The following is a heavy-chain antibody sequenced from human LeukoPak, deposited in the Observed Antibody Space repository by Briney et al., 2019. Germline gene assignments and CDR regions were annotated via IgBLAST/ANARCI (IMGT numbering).Heavy chain of an antibody. D-gene: IGHD3-10*01. J-gene: IGHJ3*02. CDR2: IYYSGST. CDR1: GGSISDYF. CDR3: ARQSDSDYYGSGSYYSLGAFDI. V-gene: IGHV4-59*08. Sequence: PSETLSLTCTVSGGSISDYFWSWIRQPPGKGLEWIGYIYYSGSTNYNPSLKSRVTISVDTSKNQFSLKLSSVTAADTAVYYWARQSDSDYYGSGSYYSLGAFDIWGQGTMVTVSS.